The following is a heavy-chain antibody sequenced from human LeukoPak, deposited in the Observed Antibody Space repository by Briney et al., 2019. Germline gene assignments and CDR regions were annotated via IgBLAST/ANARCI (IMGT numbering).Heavy chain of an antibody. CDR1: GFTFSSYA. J-gene: IGHJ4*02. CDR3: AKATKDSSSWYELDY. D-gene: IGHD6-13*01. V-gene: IGHV3-30-3*01. Sequence: GGSLRLSCAASGFTFSSYAMHWVRQAPGKGLEWVAVISYDGSNKYYADSVKGRFTISRDNSKNTVYLQMNSLRAEDTALYYCAKATKDSSSWYELDYWGQGTLVTVSS. CDR2: ISYDGSNK.